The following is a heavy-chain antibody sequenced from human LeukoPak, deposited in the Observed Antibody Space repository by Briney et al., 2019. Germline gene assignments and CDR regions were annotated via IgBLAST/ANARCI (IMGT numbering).Heavy chain of an antibody. CDR1: GGSVSSSSYY. J-gene: IGHJ4*02. D-gene: IGHD3-10*01. Sequence: SESLSLTCTVSGGSVSSSSYYWGWIRQPPGKGLEWIGSIYYSGSTYYNPSLKSRVTISVDTSKNQFSLRLTSVTAVDTAVYYCARQYDYASGSYQPYYFDYWGQGTLVTVSS. CDR3: ARQYDYASGSYQPYYFDY. CDR2: IYYSGST. V-gene: IGHV4-39*01.